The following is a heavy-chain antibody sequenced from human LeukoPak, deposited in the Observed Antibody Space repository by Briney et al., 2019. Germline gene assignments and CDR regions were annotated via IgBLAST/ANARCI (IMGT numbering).Heavy chain of an antibody. Sequence: GGSLRLSCAASGFTFDDYAMHWVRQAPGKGLEWVSLISGDGGSTYYADSVKGRFTISRDNSKNSLYLQMNSLRTEDTALYYCAKGWDYYDSSGSYSDYWGQGTLVTVSS. V-gene: IGHV3-43*02. D-gene: IGHD3-22*01. CDR1: GFTFDDYA. CDR3: AKGWDYYDSSGSYSDY. CDR2: ISGDGGST. J-gene: IGHJ4*02.